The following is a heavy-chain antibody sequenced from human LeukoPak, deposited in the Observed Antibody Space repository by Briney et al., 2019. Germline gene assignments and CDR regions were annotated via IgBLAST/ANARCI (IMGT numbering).Heavy chain of an antibody. D-gene: IGHD3-10*01. CDR3: ARFAWFGELLSANWFDP. CDR2: IYSSGTT. Sequence: SETLSLTCTVSGGSISSYYWNWIRQPPGKGLEWIGYIYSSGTTNYNPSLRSRVSMSVDTSKNQFSLRLSSVTAADTAVYYCARFAWFGELLSANWFDPWGQGTLVSVSS. V-gene: IGHV4-59*01. J-gene: IGHJ5*02. CDR1: GGSISSYY.